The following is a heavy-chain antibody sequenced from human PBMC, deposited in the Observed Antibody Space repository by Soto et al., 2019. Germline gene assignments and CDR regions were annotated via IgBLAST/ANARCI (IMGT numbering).Heavy chain of an antibody. CDR3: VRGGGGGLFDP. J-gene: IGHJ5*02. CDR1: GFTFGYSY. V-gene: IGHV3-11*06. CDR2: ISPGSRYP. Sequence: GGSLRLSFAGSGFTFGYSYMSWIRQAPGKGLEWLSYISPGSRYPAYADSVKGRFTISRDNAKRSLYPQMMSLTAEDTAIYYCVRGGGGGLFDPWGQGTMVTVSS. D-gene: IGHD2-15*01.